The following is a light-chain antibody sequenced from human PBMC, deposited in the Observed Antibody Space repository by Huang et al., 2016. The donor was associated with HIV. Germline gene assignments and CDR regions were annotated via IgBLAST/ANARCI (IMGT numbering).Light chain of an antibody. CDR3: QQYNKWPPEYT. V-gene: IGKV3-15*01. CDR1: QSVNTN. J-gene: IGKJ2*01. CDR2: AAS. Sequence: VMMSQSPATLAASPGARVTLSCGASQSVNTNLAWYQQKPGQPPRLLSYAASTRDTGVPARFAGSGSGTEFTLTIDSLQSDDFAVYYCQQYNKWPPEYTFGQGTRLEIK.